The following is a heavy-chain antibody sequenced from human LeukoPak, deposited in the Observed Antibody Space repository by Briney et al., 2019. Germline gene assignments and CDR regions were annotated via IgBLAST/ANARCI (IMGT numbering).Heavy chain of an antibody. J-gene: IGHJ4*02. V-gene: IGHV4-59*01. CDR2: IYYSGST. Sequence: KPSETLSLTCTVSGGSISSYYWSWIRQPPGKGLEWIGYIYYSGSTNYNPSLKSRVTISVDTSKNQFSLKLSSVTAVDTAVYYCARRDYGSGSFAFDYWGQGTLVTVSS. CDR1: GGSISSYY. CDR3: ARRDYGSGSFAFDY. D-gene: IGHD3-10*01.